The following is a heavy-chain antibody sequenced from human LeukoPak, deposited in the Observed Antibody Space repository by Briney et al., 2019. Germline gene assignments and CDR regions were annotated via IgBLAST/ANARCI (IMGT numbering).Heavy chain of an antibody. D-gene: IGHD3-10*01. V-gene: IGHV3-23*01. CDR1: GFTFSSYA. CDR2: ISGSGGST. Sequence: GGSLRLSCAASGFTFSSYAVSWVRQAPGKGLEWVSAISGSGGSTYYADSVKGRFTISRDNSKNTLYLQMNSLRAEDTAVYYCAKGRDLWFGEFDYWGQGTLVTVSS. J-gene: IGHJ4*02. CDR3: AKGRDLWFGEFDY.